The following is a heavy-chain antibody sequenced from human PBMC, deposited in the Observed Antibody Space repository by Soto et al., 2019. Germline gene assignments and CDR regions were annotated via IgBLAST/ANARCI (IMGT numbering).Heavy chain of an antibody. CDR3: VKAGIAAACTGCPFGLY. J-gene: IGHJ4*02. D-gene: IGHD6-13*01. CDR1: GFTFSSYA. CDR2: ISSNGGST. Sequence: PGGSLRLSCSASGFTFSSYAMHWVRQAPGKGLEYVSAISSNGGSTYYADSVKGRFTISRDNSKNTLYLQMSSLRAEDTAVYYCVKAGIAAACTGCPFGLYWGQGTLVTVSS. V-gene: IGHV3-64D*06.